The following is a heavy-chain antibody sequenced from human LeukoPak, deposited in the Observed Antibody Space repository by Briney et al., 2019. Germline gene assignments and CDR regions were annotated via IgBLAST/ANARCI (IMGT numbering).Heavy chain of an antibody. CDR1: GYTFTSYG. Sequence: GASVKVSCKASGYTFTSYGISWVRQAPGQGLEWMGWISAYNGNTNYAQKLQGRVTMTTDTSTSTAYMELRSLRSDDTAVYYCAKDGWDRLRYRITHDFDYWGQGTLVTVSS. J-gene: IGHJ4*02. V-gene: IGHV1-18*01. CDR3: AKDGWDRLRYRITHDFDY. D-gene: IGHD1-14*01. CDR2: ISAYNGNT.